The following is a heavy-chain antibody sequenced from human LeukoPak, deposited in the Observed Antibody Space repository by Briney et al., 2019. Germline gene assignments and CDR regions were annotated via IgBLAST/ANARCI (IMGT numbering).Heavy chain of an antibody. V-gene: IGHV3-30*02. D-gene: IGHD5-18*01. J-gene: IGHJ4*02. Sequence: GGSLRLSCAASRLTFSMPAVDWVRHAPGKGLEWVAFIQNDGNSKNYADSVKGRFSISRDTSKNTLYLQMNSLRAEDTAVYYCAKELMGYSGFFDYWGQGTLVTVSS. CDR3: AKELMGYSGFFDY. CDR1: RLTFSMPA. CDR2: IQNDGNSK.